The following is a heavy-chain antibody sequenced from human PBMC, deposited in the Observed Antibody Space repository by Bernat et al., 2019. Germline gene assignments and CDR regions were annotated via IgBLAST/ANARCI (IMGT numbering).Heavy chain of an antibody. J-gene: IGHJ4*02. Sequence: EVQLVESGGGLVQPGRSLRLSCAASGFTFDDYAMHWVRQAPGKGLEWVSGISWNSGSIGYADSVKGRFTISRDNAKNSLYLQMNRLRAEDTALYYCAKDSSSSWYRDFDYWGQGTLVTVSS. V-gene: IGHV3-9*01. CDR3: AKDSSSSWYRDFDY. CDR2: ISWNSGSI. D-gene: IGHD6-13*01. CDR1: GFTFDDYA.